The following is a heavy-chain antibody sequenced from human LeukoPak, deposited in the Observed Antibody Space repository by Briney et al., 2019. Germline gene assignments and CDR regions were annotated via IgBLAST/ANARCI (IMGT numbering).Heavy chain of an antibody. CDR1: GYSFTSYY. V-gene: IGHV1-46*01. CDR2: INPSGSST. Sequence: ASVKVSCKASGYSFTSYYMHWVRQAPGQGLEWMGLINPSGSSTTYAQKFQGRVTMTRDTFTSTDYMELSSLTSDDTAVYYCARDNSVGGTAWWFDPWGQGTLVTVSS. J-gene: IGHJ5*02. CDR3: ARDNSVGGTAWWFDP. D-gene: IGHD1-26*01.